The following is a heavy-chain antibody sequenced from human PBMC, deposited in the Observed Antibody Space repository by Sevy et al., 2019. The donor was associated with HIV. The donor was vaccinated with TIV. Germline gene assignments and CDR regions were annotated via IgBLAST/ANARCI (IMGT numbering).Heavy chain of an antibody. CDR3: SIYYDIRAFDS. Sequence: GGSLRLSCAGSGFTFSDAAIHWVRQASGKGLEWLGRIRGKANNYATAYAASVKDRFSISSNDLKDTAYLQMNSLRTEDAAMYYCSIYYDIRAFDSWGQGTQVTVSS. J-gene: IGHJ4*02. D-gene: IGHD3-22*01. CDR2: IRGKANNYAT. CDR1: GFTFSDAA. V-gene: IGHV3-73*01.